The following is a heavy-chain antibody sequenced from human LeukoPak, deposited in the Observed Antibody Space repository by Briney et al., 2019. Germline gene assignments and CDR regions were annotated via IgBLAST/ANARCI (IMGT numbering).Heavy chain of an antibody. V-gene: IGHV3-33*01. D-gene: IGHD3-10*01. J-gene: IGHJ4*02. Sequence: GRSLRLSCAASGSTFSSYGMHWVRQAPGKGLEWVAVIWYDGSNKYYADSVKGRFTISRDNSKNTLYLQMNSLRAEDTAVYYCARDLGPRVRGVMALDYWGQGTLVTVSS. CDR2: IWYDGSNK. CDR1: GSTFSSYG. CDR3: ARDLGPRVRGVMALDY.